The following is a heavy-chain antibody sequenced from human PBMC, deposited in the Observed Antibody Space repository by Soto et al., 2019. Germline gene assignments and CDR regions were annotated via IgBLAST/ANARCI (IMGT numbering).Heavy chain of an antibody. CDR2: VGANGQGI. Sequence: GGSLRLSCAASGFTFSSSAISWVRQAPGKGLEWVSAVGANGQGIYYADSVRGRFTISRDNSKNTVFLHMDSLSAEDTAVYYCAKDRHYTRDYFHYWGQGTLVT. CDR3: AKDRHYTRDYFHY. D-gene: IGHD2-2*02. V-gene: IGHV3-23*01. CDR1: GFTFSSSA. J-gene: IGHJ4*02.